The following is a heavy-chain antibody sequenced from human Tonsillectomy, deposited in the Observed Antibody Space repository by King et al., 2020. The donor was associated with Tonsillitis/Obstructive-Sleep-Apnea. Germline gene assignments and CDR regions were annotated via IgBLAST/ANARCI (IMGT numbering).Heavy chain of an antibody. CDR2: IKSKTDGGTT. Sequence: VQLVESGGGLVKPGGSLRLSCAASGFSFSNAWMSWVRQAPGKGLEWVGRIKSKTDGGTTDYAAPVKGRFTISRDDSKNTLYLQMNSLKTEDTAVYYCTTDLIAARPVFDYWGQGTLVTVSS. D-gene: IGHD6-6*01. CDR3: TTDLIAARPVFDY. V-gene: IGHV3-15*01. J-gene: IGHJ4*02. CDR1: GFSFSNAW.